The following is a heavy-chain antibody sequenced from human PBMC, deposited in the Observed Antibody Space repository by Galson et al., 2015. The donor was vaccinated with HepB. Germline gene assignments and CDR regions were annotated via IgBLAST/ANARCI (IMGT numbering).Heavy chain of an antibody. CDR2: ISGSGGST. D-gene: IGHD3-10*01. V-gene: IGHV3-23*01. Sequence: SLRLSCAASGFTFSSYAMSWVRQAPGKGLEWVSAISGSGGSTYYADSVKGRFTISRDNSKNTLYLQMNSLRAEDTAVYYCAKDGGYYGSGYYFDYWGQGTLVTVSS. CDR1: GFTFSSYA. J-gene: IGHJ4*02. CDR3: AKDGGYYGSGYYFDY.